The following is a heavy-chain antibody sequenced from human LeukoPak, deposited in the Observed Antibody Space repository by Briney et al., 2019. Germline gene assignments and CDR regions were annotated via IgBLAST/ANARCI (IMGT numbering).Heavy chain of an antibody. D-gene: IGHD3-22*01. CDR2: ITSSSTNI. CDR3: VREPPGNYDDSGHYYAYFDC. Sequence: PGGSLRLSCAASGFTFSTYNMNWVRQAPGKGLEWVSHITSSSTNIYYADSVKGRFTISRDNAKNALSLQMNSLRDEDTAVYYCVREPPGNYDDSGHYYAYFDCWGQGALVTVSS. J-gene: IGHJ4*02. V-gene: IGHV3-48*02. CDR1: GFTFSTYN.